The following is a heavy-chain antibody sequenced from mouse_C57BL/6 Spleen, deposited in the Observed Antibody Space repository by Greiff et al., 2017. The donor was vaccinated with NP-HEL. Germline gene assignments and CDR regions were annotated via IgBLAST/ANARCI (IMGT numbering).Heavy chain of an antibody. V-gene: IGHV1-26*01. D-gene: IGHD2-14*01. CDR3: ARGGIGDY. Sequence: EVQLQQSGPELVKPGASVKISCKASGYTFTDYYMNWVKQSHGKSLEWIGDINPNNGGTSYNQKFKGKATLTVDKSSSTAYMELRSLTSEDSAVYYCARGGIGDYWGQGTTLTVSS. J-gene: IGHJ2*01. CDR1: GYTFTDYY. CDR2: INPNNGGT.